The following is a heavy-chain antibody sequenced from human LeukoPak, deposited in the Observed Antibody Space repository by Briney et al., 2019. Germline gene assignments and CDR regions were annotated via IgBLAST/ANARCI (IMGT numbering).Heavy chain of an antibody. D-gene: IGHD6-19*01. V-gene: IGHV3-21*01. CDR3: AKDRGPVSWLDSYYYYYYYMDV. CDR2: ISSSSSYI. CDR1: GFTFNTYN. Sequence: GGSLRLSCAGSGFTFNTYNMNWVRQAPGKGLEWVSSISSSSSYIYYADSVKGRFTISRDNAKNSLYLQMNSLRAEDTAVYYCAKDRGPVSWLDSYYYYYYYMDVWGKGTTVTVSS. J-gene: IGHJ6*03.